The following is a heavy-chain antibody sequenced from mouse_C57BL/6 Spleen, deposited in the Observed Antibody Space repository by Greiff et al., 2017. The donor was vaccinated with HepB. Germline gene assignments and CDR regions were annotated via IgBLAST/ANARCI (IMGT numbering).Heavy chain of an antibody. J-gene: IGHJ4*01. CDR2: IYPGDGDT. V-gene: IGHV1-80*01. CDR1: GYAFSSYW. Sequence: QVQLQQSGAELVKPGASVKISCKASGYAFSSYWMNWVKQRPGKGLEWIGQIYPGDGDTNYNGKFKGKATLTADKSSSTAYMQLSSLTSEDSAVYFCARISSGYPLYAMDYWGQGTSVTVSS. D-gene: IGHD3-2*02. CDR3: ARISSGYPLYAMDY.